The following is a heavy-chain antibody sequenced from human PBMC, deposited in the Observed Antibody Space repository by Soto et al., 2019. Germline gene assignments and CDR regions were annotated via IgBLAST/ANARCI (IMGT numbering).Heavy chain of an antibody. CDR3: AREVYDFWSGYYSYYFDY. J-gene: IGHJ4*02. Sequence: ASETLSLTCTVSGGSISSYYWSWIRQPPGKGLEWIGYIYYSGSTNYNPSLKSRVTISVDTSKNQFSLKLSSVTAADTAVYYCAREVYDFWSGYYSYYFDYWGQGTLVTVSS. CDR2: IYYSGST. V-gene: IGHV4-59*01. D-gene: IGHD3-3*01. CDR1: GGSISSYY.